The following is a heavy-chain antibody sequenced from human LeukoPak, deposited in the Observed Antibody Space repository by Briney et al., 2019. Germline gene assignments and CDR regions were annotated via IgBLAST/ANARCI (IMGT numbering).Heavy chain of an antibody. Sequence: GGSLRLSCAASGFTFSDYYMNWIRQVPGRGLEWVSYISSSGSTVSYADSVKGRFTISRDNAKNSLYLQMNSLRAEDTAVYYCARWTVAGSRWFDPWGQGTLVTVSP. CDR2: ISSSGSTV. CDR3: ARWTVAGSRWFDP. J-gene: IGHJ5*02. CDR1: GFTFSDYY. D-gene: IGHD6-19*01. V-gene: IGHV3-11*01.